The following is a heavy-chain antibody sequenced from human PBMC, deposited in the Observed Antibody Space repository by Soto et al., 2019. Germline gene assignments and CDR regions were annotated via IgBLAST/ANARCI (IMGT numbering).Heavy chain of an antibody. J-gene: IGHJ6*02. D-gene: IGHD6-13*01. Sequence: SETLSLTCGVSGDSISSSKWWTWVRQTPGNGLEWIGKIDHNGVANYNPSLEGRVTISKDISKNQISLKVTSVTAADSAVYYCERMNSEYYYYGMDVWGQGATVTVSS. CDR2: IDHNGVA. CDR1: GDSISSSKW. CDR3: ERMNSEYYYYGMDV. V-gene: IGHV4-4*02.